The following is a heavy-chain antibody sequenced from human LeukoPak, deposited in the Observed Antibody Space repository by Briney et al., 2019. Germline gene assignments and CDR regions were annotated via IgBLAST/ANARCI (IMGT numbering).Heavy chain of an antibody. CDR2: IIPILGIA. V-gene: IGHV1-69*04. CDR3: ARDRDSKDYGDSDY. D-gene: IGHD4-17*01. CDR1: GGTFSSYA. J-gene: IGHJ4*02. Sequence: SVKVSCKASGGTFSSYAISWVRQAPGQGLEWMGRIIPILGIANYAQKFQGRVTITADKPTSTAYMELSSLRSEDTDVYYCARDRDSKDYGDSDYWGQGPLVTVSS.